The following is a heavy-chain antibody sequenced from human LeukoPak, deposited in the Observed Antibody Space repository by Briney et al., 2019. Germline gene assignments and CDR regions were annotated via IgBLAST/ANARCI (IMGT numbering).Heavy chain of an antibody. D-gene: IGHD6-6*01. J-gene: IGHJ4*02. V-gene: IGHV3-7*01. CDR3: ARDMKQLVRGFDY. CDR1: GFTFSTYW. CDR2: IKQDGSED. Sequence: PGGSLRLSCAASGFTFSTYWMSWVRQAPGKGLEWVANIKQDGSEDYYVDSVKGRFTISRDNAKNTLYLQMNSLRAEDTAVYYCARDMKQLVRGFDYWGQGTLVTVSS.